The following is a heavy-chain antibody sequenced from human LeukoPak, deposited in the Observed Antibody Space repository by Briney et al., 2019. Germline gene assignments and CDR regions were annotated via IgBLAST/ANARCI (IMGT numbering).Heavy chain of an antibody. CDR1: GGSISSGGYY. CDR3: AAAVWGSYRRAFDI. V-gene: IGHV4-30-2*01. Sequence: PSQTLSLTCTVSGGSISSGGYYWSWIRQPPGKGLEWIGYIYHSGSTYYNPSLKSRVTISVDRSKNQFSLKLSSVTAADTAVYYCAAAVWGSYRRAFDIWGQGTMVTVSS. CDR2: IYHSGST. J-gene: IGHJ3*02. D-gene: IGHD3-16*02.